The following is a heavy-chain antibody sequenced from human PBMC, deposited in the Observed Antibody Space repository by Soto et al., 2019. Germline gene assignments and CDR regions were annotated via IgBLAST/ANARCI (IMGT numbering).Heavy chain of an antibody. V-gene: IGHV3-23*01. CDR2: ISGSADST. Sequence: GGSLRLSCAASGFTFSSFALNWVRQAPGKGLEWVSIISGSADSTFYADSVKGRFTISRDNSKNMLYLQINSLRAEDTAVYYCAKDISGFRGPVDPWGQGTLVTVSS. CDR1: GFTFSSFA. J-gene: IGHJ5*02. CDR3: AKDISGFRGPVDP.